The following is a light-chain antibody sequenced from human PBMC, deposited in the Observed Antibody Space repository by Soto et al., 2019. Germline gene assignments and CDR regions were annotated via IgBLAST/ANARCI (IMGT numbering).Light chain of an antibody. CDR2: EVT. CDR1: SGDVGTYNL. J-gene: IGLJ2*01. Sequence: QSALTQPASVSGSPGQSIHISCTGTSGDVGTYNLVSWYQHRPGKAPQLMIFEVTKRPSGVSVRFTGSKSGNTASLTISGLQAEDEGDYFCCSYAGRSTWGLGVGTKLTVL. V-gene: IGLV2-23*02. CDR3: CSYAGRSTWG.